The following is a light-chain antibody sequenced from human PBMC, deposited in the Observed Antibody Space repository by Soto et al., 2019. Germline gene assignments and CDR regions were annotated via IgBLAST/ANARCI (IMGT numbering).Light chain of an antibody. CDR3: QQYYSTPPYT. V-gene: IGKV4-1*01. J-gene: IGKJ2*01. CDR1: QSILYRSNNKNY. Sequence: DIVMTQSPDSLAVSLGERATINYKSSQSILYRSNNKNYLAWYRQKPGQPPKLLIYWASIRESGVPDRISGSGSGTDFTLTISSLQAEDVAVYYCQQYYSTPPYTFGQGTKLEIK. CDR2: WAS.